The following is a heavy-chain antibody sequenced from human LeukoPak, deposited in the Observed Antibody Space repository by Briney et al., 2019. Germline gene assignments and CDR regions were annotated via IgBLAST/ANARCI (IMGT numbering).Heavy chain of an antibody. Sequence: PGGSLRLSCAASGFTFSSYSMNWVRQAPGKGLEWVSSISSSSSYIYYADSVKGRFTISRDNAKNSLYLQMNSLRAEDSAVYYCARLPGSYGMDVWGQGTTVTVSS. V-gene: IGHV3-21*01. D-gene: IGHD1-26*01. J-gene: IGHJ6*02. CDR3: ARLPGSYGMDV. CDR2: ISSSSSYI. CDR1: GFTFSSYS.